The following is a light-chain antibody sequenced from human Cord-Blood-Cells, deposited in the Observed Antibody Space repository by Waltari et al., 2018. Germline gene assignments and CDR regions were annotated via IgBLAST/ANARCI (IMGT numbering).Light chain of an antibody. Sequence: QSALTQPASVSGSPGPSLTISCTGTSSDVWSYTLVSWYQQHPGKAPNLTIYAGSKRPSGVSNRFYGSKSGNTAALTIYGLQAEDEADYYCCSYAGSSTFYVFGTGTKVTVL. CDR3: CSYAGSSTFYV. CDR2: AGS. J-gene: IGLJ1*01. CDR1: SSDVWSYTL. V-gene: IGLV2-23*01.